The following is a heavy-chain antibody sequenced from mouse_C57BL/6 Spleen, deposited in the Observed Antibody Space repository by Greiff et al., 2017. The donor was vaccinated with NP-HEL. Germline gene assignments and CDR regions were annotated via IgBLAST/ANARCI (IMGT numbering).Heavy chain of an antibody. D-gene: IGHD2-4*01. CDR1: GYTFTSYW. CDR2: INPSSGDT. V-gene: IGHV1-7*01. J-gene: IGHJ4*01. CDR3: ARSGDYYYDGAMDY. Sequence: VQLVESGAELAKPGASVKLSCKASGYTFTSYWMHWVKQRPGQGLEWIGNINPSSGDTKYNEKFKDKATLTVDKSSSTAYMQLSSLTYEDSAVDYCARSGDYYYDGAMDYWGQGTSVTVSS.